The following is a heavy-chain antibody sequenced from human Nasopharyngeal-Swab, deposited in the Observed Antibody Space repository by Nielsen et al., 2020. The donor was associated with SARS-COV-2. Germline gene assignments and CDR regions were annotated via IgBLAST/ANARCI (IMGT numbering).Heavy chain of an antibody. Sequence: KISCAASGFTFSSYAMSWVRQAPGKGLEWVGGFDPEDGETIYAQKFQGRVTMTEDTSTDTAYMELSSLTSEDTAVYYCTTVAGSYGRFDYWGQGTLVTVSS. CDR3: TTVAGSYGRFDY. D-gene: IGHD1-26*01. V-gene: IGHV1-24*01. J-gene: IGHJ4*02. CDR2: FDPEDGET. CDR1: GFTFSSYA.